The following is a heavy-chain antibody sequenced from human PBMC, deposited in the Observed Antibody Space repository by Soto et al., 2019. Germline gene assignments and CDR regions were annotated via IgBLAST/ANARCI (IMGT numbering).Heavy chain of an antibody. CDR3: AKIKQGYFDY. V-gene: IGHV3-23*01. J-gene: IGHJ4*02. CDR1: GFIFDNYA. Sequence: EVQLLESGGGLVQPGGSLRLSCAASGFIFDNYAMSWVRQAPGKGLEWISTISGGGSATFYADSVKGRFTISGDSSKSTMYLQMHSLRAEDTAIYYCAKIKQGYFDYRGQGTQVIVSS. CDR2: ISGGGSAT.